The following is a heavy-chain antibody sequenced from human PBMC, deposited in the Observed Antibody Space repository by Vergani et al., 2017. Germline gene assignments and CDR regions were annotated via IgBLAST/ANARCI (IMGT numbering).Heavy chain of an antibody. CDR3: ALGYLYYFDY. D-gene: IGHD3-22*01. V-gene: IGHV3-30-3*01. CDR2: ISYDGSNK. CDR1: GFTFSSYA. J-gene: IGHJ4*02. Sequence: QVQLVESGGGVVQPGRSLRLSCAASGFTFSSYAMHWVRQAPGKGLEWVAVISYDGSNKYYADSVKGRFTISRDNAKTTLYLQMNSLRAEDTAVYYCALGYLYYFDYWGQGTLVTVSS.